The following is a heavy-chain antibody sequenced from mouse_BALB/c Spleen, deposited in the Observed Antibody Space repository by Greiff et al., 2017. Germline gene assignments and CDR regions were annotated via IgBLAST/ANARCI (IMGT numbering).Heavy chain of an antibody. CDR3: ARDDGLAWFAY. CDR1: GFNIKDTY. CDR2: IDPANGNT. Sequence: EVQLQQSGAELVKPGASVKLSCTASGFNIKDTYMHWVKQRPEQGLEWIGRIDPANGNTKYDPKFQGKATITADTSSSTAYLQLSSLTSEDTAVYYCARDDGLAWFAYWGQGTLVTVSA. D-gene: IGHD2-3*01. J-gene: IGHJ3*01. V-gene: IGHV14-3*02.